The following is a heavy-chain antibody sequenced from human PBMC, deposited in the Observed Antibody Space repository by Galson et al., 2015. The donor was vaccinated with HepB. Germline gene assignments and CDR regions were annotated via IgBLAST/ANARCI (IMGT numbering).Heavy chain of an antibody. CDR1: GFTFSSYS. CDR2: ISSSSSTI. D-gene: IGHD1-14*01. J-gene: IGHJ2*01. CDR3: ARARGTGVRYFDL. Sequence: SLRLSCAASGFTFSSYSMNWVRQAPGKGLEWVSYISSSSSTIYYADSVKGRFTISRDNAKNSLYLQMNSLRAEDTAVYYCARARGTGVRYFDLWGRGTLVTVSS. V-gene: IGHV3-48*01.